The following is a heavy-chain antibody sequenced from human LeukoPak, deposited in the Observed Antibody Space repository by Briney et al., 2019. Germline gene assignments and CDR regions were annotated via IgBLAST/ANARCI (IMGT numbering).Heavy chain of an antibody. V-gene: IGHV3-7*01. CDR3: ARDGGGATYYYDSSGHFDY. J-gene: IGHJ4*02. CDR2: IKQDGSEK. CDR1: GFTFSSYW. D-gene: IGHD3-22*01. Sequence: PGGSLRLSCAASGFTFSSYWMSWVRQAPGKGLEWVANIKQDGSEKYYVDSVKGRFTISRDNAKNSLYLQMNSLRAEDTAVYYCARDGGGATYYYDSSGHFDYWGQGTLVTVSS.